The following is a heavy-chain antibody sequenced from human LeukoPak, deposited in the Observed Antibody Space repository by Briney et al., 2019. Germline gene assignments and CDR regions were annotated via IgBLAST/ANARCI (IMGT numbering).Heavy chain of an antibody. CDR2: INPNSGGT. V-gene: IGHV1-2*02. J-gene: IGHJ4*02. CDR3: AGNMIFGVVPKRAFDY. CDR1: GYTFTGYY. D-gene: IGHD3-3*01. Sequence: ASVKVSCKASGYTFTGYYMHWVRQAPGQGLERMGWINPNSGGTNYAQKFQGRVTMTRDTSISTAYMEMSRLRSDDTALYYCAGNMIFGVVPKRAFDYWGQGALVTVSS.